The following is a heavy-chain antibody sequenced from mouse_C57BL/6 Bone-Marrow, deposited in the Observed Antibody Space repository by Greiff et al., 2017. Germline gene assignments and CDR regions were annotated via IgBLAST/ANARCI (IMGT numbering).Heavy chain of an antibody. Sequence: EVKLVESGGGLVQPGGSLKLSCAASGFTFSDYYMSWVRRTPEKRLEWVAYFSNGGGGPYSPDTVKGRFTISSDNAKNTLYLQMSRLKSEDTAMYYCARHDWDWFAYWGQGTLVTVSA. D-gene: IGHD4-1*01. CDR1: GFTFSDYY. CDR2: FSNGGGGP. V-gene: IGHV5-12*01. J-gene: IGHJ3*01. CDR3: ARHDWDWFAY.